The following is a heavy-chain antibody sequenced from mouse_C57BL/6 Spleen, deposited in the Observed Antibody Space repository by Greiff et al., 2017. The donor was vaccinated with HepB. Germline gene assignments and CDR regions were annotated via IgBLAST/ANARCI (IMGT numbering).Heavy chain of an antibody. CDR1: GYAFTNYL. V-gene: IGHV1-54*01. Sequence: VQLQQSGAELVRPGTSVKVSCKASGYAFTNYLIEWVKQRPGQGLEWIGVINPGSGGTNYNEKFKGKATLTADKSSSTAYMQLSSLTSEDSAVYFCARSGPSITTVVATRAMDYWGQGTSVTVSS. J-gene: IGHJ4*01. CDR2: INPGSGGT. D-gene: IGHD1-1*01. CDR3: ARSGPSITTVVATRAMDY.